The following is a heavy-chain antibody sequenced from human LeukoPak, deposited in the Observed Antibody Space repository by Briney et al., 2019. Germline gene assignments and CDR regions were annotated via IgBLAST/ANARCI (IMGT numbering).Heavy chain of an antibody. Sequence: GESLRISCQGSGYSFTTYWIAWVRPMPGKGLEWMGSIYPADSDTRYSPSFQGQVTISAHKSISTAYLQWSSLRASDTATYYCARHTGLRFFDSWGQGTLVAVSS. V-gene: IGHV5-51*01. CDR3: ARHTGLRFFDS. D-gene: IGHD3-3*01. J-gene: IGHJ4*02. CDR2: IYPADSDT. CDR1: GYSFTTYW.